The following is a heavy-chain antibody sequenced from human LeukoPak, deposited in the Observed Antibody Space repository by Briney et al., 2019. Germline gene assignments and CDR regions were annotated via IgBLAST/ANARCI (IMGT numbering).Heavy chain of an antibody. Sequence: ASVKVSCKASGGTFSSYAISWVRQAPGQGLECMGGIIPIFGTANYAQKFQGRVTITADESTSTAYMELSSLRSEDTAVYYCARVLRRYQLLGYGDYNWYFDLWGRGTLVTVSS. D-gene: IGHD2-2*01. J-gene: IGHJ2*01. CDR1: GGTFSSYA. V-gene: IGHV1-69*13. CDR3: ARVLRRYQLLGYGDYNWYFDL. CDR2: IIPIFGTA.